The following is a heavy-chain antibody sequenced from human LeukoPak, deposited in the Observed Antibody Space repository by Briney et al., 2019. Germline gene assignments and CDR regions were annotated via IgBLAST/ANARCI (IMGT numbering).Heavy chain of an antibody. D-gene: IGHD6-13*01. J-gene: IGHJ5*02. CDR3: ARAAAGTGYNWFDP. V-gene: IGHV4-38-2*01. Sequence: ASETLSLTCVVSGYSTSSGYYWGWIRQPPGKGLDWIGSIYHSGSTYYNPSLKSRVTISVDTSKNQLSLKLSSVTAADTAVYYCARAAAGTGYNWFDPWGQGTLVTVPS. CDR1: GYSTSSGYY. CDR2: IYHSGST.